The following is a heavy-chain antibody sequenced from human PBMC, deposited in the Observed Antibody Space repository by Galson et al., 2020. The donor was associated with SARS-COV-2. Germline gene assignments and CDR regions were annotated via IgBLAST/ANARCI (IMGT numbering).Heavy chain of an antibody. CDR3: ARQGVNMVGLVTVPGWYFDL. D-gene: IGHD3-22*01. CDR1: GYSFSTTNY. J-gene: IGHJ2*01. V-gene: IGHV4-38-2*02. Sequence: SETLSLTCTVPGYSFSTTNYWGWVRQPPGRGLEWIGSVYPSGTTYYNPSLKSRVTISVDTSKNQFSLRLDSVTAADTALYYCARQGVNMVGLVTVPGWYFDLWGRGTLVTVSS. CDR2: VYPSGTT.